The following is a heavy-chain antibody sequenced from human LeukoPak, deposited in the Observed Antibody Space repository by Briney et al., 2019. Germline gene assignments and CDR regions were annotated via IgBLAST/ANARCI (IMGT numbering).Heavy chain of an antibody. Sequence: SETLSLTCTVSGGSISSGGYYRSWIRQHPGKGLEWIGYIYYSGSTYYNPSLKSRVTISVDTSKNQFSLKLSSVTAADTAVYYCATMVRGVNPSPDAFDIWGQGTMVTVSS. D-gene: IGHD3-10*01. CDR2: IYYSGST. CDR3: ATMVRGVNPSPDAFDI. CDR1: GGSISSGGYY. V-gene: IGHV4-31*03. J-gene: IGHJ3*02.